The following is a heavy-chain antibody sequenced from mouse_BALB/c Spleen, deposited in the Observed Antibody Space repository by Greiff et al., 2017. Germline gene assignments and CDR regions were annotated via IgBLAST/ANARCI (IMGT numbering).Heavy chain of an antibody. CDR1: GYSITSGYY. D-gene: IGHD2-3*01. J-gene: IGHJ3*01. V-gene: IGHV3-6*02. CDR2: ISYDGSN. CDR3: ARGGGYYLAY. Sequence: EVQRVESGPGLVKPSQSLSLTCSVTGYSITSGYYWNWIRQFPGNKLEWMGYISYDGSNNYNPSLKNRISITRDTSKNQFFLKLNSVTTEDTATYYCARGGGYYLAYWGQGTLVTVSA.